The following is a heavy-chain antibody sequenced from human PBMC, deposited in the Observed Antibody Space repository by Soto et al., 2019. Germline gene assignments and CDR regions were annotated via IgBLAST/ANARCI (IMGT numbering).Heavy chain of an antibody. CDR1: GFTFSNFW. V-gene: IGHV3-7*01. D-gene: IGHD3-10*01. CDR2: IKGDGSEK. J-gene: IGHJ4*02. CDR3: AAGFPPDY. Sequence: EVQVVESGGGLVQPGGSLKLSCAASGFTFSNFWMNWVRQAPGKGLEWVANIKGDGSEKYYVDSVKGRFIISRDNANNSLYLEMDSLRGEDTAVYYCAAGFPPDYWGPGTLVTVSS.